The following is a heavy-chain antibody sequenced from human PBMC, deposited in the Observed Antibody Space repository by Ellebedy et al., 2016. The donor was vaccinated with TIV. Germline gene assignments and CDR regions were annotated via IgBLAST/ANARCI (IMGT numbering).Heavy chain of an antibody. CDR3: ARKYIYGFD. CDR2: IYSGGAT. V-gene: IGHV3-66*01. J-gene: IGHJ4*02. D-gene: IGHD5-18*01. Sequence: PGGSLRLSCAASGFTVSSNYMSWVRQAPGKGLEWVSVIYSGGATSSADSLKGRFIISRDNSKNTLYLQMNSLRVEDTAVYYCARKYIYGFDWGQGTLVTVSS. CDR1: GFTVSSNY.